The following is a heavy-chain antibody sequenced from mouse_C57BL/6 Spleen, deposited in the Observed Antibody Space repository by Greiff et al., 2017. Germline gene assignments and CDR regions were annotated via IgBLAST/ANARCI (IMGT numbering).Heavy chain of an antibody. V-gene: IGHV1-26*01. CDR3: ARGGLLEDFDY. CDR2: INPNNGGT. J-gene: IGHJ2*01. Sequence: VQLQQSGPELVKPGASVKISCKASGYTFTDYYMNWVKQSHGKSLEWIGDINPNNGGTSYNQKFKGKATLTVDKSSSTAYMELRSLTSEDSAVYYCARGGLLEDFDYWGQGTTLTVSS. CDR1: GYTFTDYY. D-gene: IGHD2-14*01.